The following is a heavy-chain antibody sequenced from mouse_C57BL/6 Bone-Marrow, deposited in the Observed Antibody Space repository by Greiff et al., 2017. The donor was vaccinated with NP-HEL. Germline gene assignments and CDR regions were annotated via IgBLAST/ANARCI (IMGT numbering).Heavy chain of an antibody. CDR3: ARSLITTVVDYYAMDY. D-gene: IGHD1-1*01. V-gene: IGHV1-81*01. CDR2: IYPRSGTT. Sequence: VQLQQSGAELARPGASVQLSCKASGYTFTSYGISWVKQRTGQGLEWIGEIYPRSGTTYYNEKFKGKATLTADKSSSTAYMELRSLTSEDSAVYFCARSLITTVVDYYAMDYWGQGTSVTVSS. CDR1: GYTFTSYG. J-gene: IGHJ4*01.